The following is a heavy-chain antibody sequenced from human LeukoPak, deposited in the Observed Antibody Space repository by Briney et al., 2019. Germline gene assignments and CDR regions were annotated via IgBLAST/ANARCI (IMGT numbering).Heavy chain of an antibody. CDR3: AKDHLEMATITRAFDY. CDR1: GFTFSSYG. Sequence: GGSLRLSCAASGFTFSSYGMHWVRQAPGKGLEWVAVISYDGSNKYYADSVKGRFTISRDNSKNTLYLQMNSLRAEDTAVYYCAKDHLEMATITRAFDYWGQGTLVTVSS. V-gene: IGHV3-30*18. CDR2: ISYDGSNK. D-gene: IGHD5-24*01. J-gene: IGHJ4*02.